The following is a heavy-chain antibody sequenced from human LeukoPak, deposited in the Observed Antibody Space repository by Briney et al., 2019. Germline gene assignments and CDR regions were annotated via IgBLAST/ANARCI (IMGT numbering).Heavy chain of an antibody. Sequence: GGSLRLSCAASGCTFSDHYMDWVRQAPGKGLEWVAVMSFDVRNTYYSESVKGRFTITRDNFRNTLYLQMNSLRTEDTAVYYCAFLEGYSYGTGSSYGTDVWGQGTAVTVS. CDR3: AFLEGYSYGTGSSYGTDV. CDR1: GCTFSDHY. V-gene: IGHV3-30*03. J-gene: IGHJ6*02. D-gene: IGHD5-18*01. CDR2: MSFDVRNT.